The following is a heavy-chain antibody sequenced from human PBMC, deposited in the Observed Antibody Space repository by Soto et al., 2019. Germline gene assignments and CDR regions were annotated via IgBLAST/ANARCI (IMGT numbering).Heavy chain of an antibody. J-gene: IGHJ5*02. D-gene: IGHD4-4*01. Sequence: GSLRLSCAASGFTFSSYSMNWVRQAPGKGLEWVSSISSSSSYIYYADSVKGRFTISRDNAKNSLYLQMNSLRAEDTAVYYCARDPFYDYSNSNWFDPWGQGTLVTVPS. V-gene: IGHV3-21*01. CDR3: ARDPFYDYSNSNWFDP. CDR1: GFTFSSYS. CDR2: ISSSSSYI.